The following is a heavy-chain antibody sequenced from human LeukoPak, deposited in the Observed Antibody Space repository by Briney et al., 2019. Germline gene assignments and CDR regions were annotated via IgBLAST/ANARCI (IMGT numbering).Heavy chain of an antibody. Sequence: GGSLRLSCAASGFTFDDYAMHWVRQAPGKGLEWVSGISWNSGSIGYADSVKGRFTISRDNAKNSLYLQMNSLRAEDTALYYCAKDTDGAAAGTTWGHWGQGALVTVSS. J-gene: IGHJ4*02. CDR2: ISWNSGSI. CDR1: GFTFDDYA. D-gene: IGHD6-13*01. CDR3: AKDTDGAAAGTTWGH. V-gene: IGHV3-9*01.